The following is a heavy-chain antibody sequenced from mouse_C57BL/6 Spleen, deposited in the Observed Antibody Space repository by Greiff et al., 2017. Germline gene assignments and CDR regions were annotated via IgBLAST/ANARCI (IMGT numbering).Heavy chain of an antibody. CDR1: GYAFSSSW. Sequence: QVQLQQSGPELVKPGASVKISCKASGYAFSSSWMNWVKQRPGKGLEWIGRIYPGDGDTNYNGKFKGKATLTADKSSSTAYMQLSSLTSEDSAVYFCARGITTVVAPVFDVWGTGTTVTVSS. V-gene: IGHV1-82*01. CDR3: ARGITTVVAPVFDV. J-gene: IGHJ1*03. CDR2: IYPGDGDT. D-gene: IGHD1-1*01.